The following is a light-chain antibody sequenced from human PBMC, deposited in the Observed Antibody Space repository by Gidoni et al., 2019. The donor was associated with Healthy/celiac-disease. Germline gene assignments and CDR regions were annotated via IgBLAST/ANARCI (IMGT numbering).Light chain of an antibody. CDR3: AAWDDSLSGSWV. V-gene: IGLV1-47*01. Sequence: QSVLTQPPSASGTPGQRVTISCSGSSSNIGSNYVYWYQQLPGTALNLLIYRNNQRPSGVPDRFSGSKSGTSASLAISGLRSEDEADYYCAAWDDSLSGSWVFGGGTKLTVL. CDR2: RNN. CDR1: SSNIGSNY. J-gene: IGLJ3*02.